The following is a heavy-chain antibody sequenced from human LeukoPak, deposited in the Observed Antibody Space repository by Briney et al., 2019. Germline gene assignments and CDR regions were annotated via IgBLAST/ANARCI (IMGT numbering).Heavy chain of an antibody. J-gene: IGHJ3*02. CDR1: GFTFTSHY. V-gene: IGHV3-74*01. CDR3: ARDRASAFGM. CDR2: INRDGSPT. Sequence: PGGSLRLSCAASGFTFTSHYMLWVRQGPGQGLVWVSGINRDGSPTGYADSVKGRFTISRDNAKNTLYLQMNSLRAEDTAVYYCARDRASAFGMWGQGTMVTVSS.